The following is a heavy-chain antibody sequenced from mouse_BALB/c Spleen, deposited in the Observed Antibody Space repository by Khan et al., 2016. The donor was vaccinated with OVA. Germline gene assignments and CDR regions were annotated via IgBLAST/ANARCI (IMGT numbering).Heavy chain of an antibody. CDR2: IWTGGGT. D-gene: IGHD1-1*01. J-gene: IGHJ1*01. Sequence: QVQLKESGPGLVAPSQSLSITCTVSGFSLTNYDISWIRQPPGKGLEWLGVIWTGGGTNYNSAFMSRLSISKDNSKSQAFLKMNSRQSDDTAIYYCVKRGNYYGSFYWYFDVWGPGTTVTVSS. CDR3: VKRGNYYGSFYWYFDV. V-gene: IGHV2-9-2*01. CDR1: GFSLTNYD.